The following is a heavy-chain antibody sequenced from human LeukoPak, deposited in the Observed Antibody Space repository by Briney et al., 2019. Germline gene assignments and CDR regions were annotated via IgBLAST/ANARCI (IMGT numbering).Heavy chain of an antibody. CDR3: TRESGAFSPFGF. V-gene: IGHV4-4*02. Sequence: SGTLSLTCAVSGGSILTTNWWSWVRQPPGKGLEWIGEVHLSGASNYNPSLKSRVNMSIDKSKNQLSLELASVTAADTAIYYCTRESGAFSPFGFWGQGTLVTVSS. D-gene: IGHD1-26*01. J-gene: IGHJ4*02. CDR2: VHLSGAS. CDR1: GGSILTTNW.